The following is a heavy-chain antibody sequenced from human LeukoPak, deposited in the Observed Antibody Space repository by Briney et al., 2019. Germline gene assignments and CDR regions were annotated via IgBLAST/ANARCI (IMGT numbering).Heavy chain of an antibody. CDR3: AKFGRLERSHFDY. J-gene: IGHJ4*02. CDR1: GGTFSSYA. Sequence: GASVKVSCKASGGTFSSYAISWVRQAPGQGLEWMGGIIPIFGTANYAQKFQGRVTITTDESTSTAYMELSSLRAEDTAVYYCAKFGRLERSHFDYWGQGTLVTVSS. V-gene: IGHV1-69*05. D-gene: IGHD1-1*01. CDR2: IIPIFGTA.